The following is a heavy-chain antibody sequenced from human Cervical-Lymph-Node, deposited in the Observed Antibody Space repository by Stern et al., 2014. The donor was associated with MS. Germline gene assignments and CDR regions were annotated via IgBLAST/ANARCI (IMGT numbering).Heavy chain of an antibody. J-gene: IGHJ4*02. CDR1: GGTFSSYA. CDR2: ILPVFTPP. V-gene: IGHV1-69*01. D-gene: IGHD5-24*01. CDR3: ARESRHGYNFEY. Sequence: VQLEESGAEVQKPGSSVKVSCKVSGGTFSSYAISWVRQAPGQGLEWMGGILPVFTPPNYAQKFQGRVTITADESTSTVYMEVSSLSSEDTAVYYCARESRHGYNFEYWGQGALVTVSS.